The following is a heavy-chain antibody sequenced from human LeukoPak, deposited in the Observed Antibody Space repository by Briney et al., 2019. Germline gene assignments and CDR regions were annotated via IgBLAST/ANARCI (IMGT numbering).Heavy chain of an antibody. Sequence: SETLSLTCAVSGGSLSSNNWWSWVRQPPGKGLEWIGEIYHSGSTNYNPSLKSRVTISVDTSKNQFSLKLSSVTAADTAVYYCARAVAGLPPSPFDYWGQGTLVTVSS. J-gene: IGHJ4*02. CDR1: GGSLSSNNW. CDR2: IYHSGST. CDR3: ARAVAGLPPSPFDY. V-gene: IGHV4-4*02. D-gene: IGHD6-19*01.